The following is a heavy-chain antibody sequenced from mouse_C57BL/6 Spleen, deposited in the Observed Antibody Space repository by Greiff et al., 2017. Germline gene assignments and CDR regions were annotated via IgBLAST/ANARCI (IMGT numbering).Heavy chain of an antibody. CDR2: INPNNGGT. Sequence: EVQLQQSGPELVKPGASVKISCKASGYTFTDYYMNWVKQSPGKSLEWIGDINPNNGGTSYNQKFKGKATLTVDKSSSTAYMELRSLTSEDSAVYYCARDGYYAMDYWGQGTSVTVSS. V-gene: IGHV1-26*01. D-gene: IGHD2-3*01. CDR3: ARDGYYAMDY. J-gene: IGHJ4*01. CDR1: GYTFTDYY.